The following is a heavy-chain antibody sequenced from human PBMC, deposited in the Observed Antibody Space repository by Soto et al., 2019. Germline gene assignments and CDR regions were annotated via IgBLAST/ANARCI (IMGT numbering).Heavy chain of an antibody. CDR2: ISSSSSTI. Sequence: GGSLRLSCAASGFTFRSYNMNWVRLAPGKGLDWVSYISSSSSTIYYADSVKGRFTISRDNAKNSLYLQMNSLRDDDTAMYYCARGGTIAVTTIGDYWGQGTLVTAPQ. J-gene: IGHJ4*01. CDR1: GFTFRSYN. V-gene: IGHV3-48*02. CDR3: ARGGTIAVTTIGDY. D-gene: IGHD5-12*01.